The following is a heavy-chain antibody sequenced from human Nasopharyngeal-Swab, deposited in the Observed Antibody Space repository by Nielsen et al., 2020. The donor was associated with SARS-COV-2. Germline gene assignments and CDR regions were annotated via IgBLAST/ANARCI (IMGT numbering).Heavy chain of an antibody. J-gene: IGHJ4*02. Sequence: GESLKISCAASGFTFSDYCMSWIRQAPGKGLEWVSHISTTGSSKYYADSLKGRFTISRDNSKNSLYLQMNSLRAEDTAVYYCARDHQLQVGGWGQGTLVTVSS. CDR3: ARDHQLQVGG. D-gene: IGHD2-2*01. CDR1: GFTFSDYC. V-gene: IGHV3-11*04. CDR2: ISTTGSSK.